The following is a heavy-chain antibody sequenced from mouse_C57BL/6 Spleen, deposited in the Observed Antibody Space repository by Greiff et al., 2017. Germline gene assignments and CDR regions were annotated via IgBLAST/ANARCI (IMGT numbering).Heavy chain of an antibody. CDR2: INPYNGDT. D-gene: IGHD1-1*01. CDR1: GYSFTGYF. Sequence: VQLQQSGPELVKPGDSVKISCKASGYSFTGYFMNWVMQSHGKSLEWIGRINPYNGDTFYNQKFKGKATLTVDKSSSTAHMELRSLTSEDSAVYYWARDYGSSPHWYFDVWGTGTTVTVSS. CDR3: ARDYGSSPHWYFDV. J-gene: IGHJ1*03. V-gene: IGHV1-20*01.